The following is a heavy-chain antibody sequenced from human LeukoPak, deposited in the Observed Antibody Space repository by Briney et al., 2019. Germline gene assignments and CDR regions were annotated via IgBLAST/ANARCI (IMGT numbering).Heavy chain of an antibody. CDR3: ARTFMEDSDNDNWALDI. D-gene: IGHD5-12*01. V-gene: IGHV4-34*01. CDR2: INHSGST. CDR1: GGSFSGYY. J-gene: IGHJ3*02. Sequence: SETLSLTCAVYGGSFSGYYWSWIRQPPGKGLEWIGEINHSGSTNYNPSLKSRVTISVDASKNQFSLKLSSVTAADTAVYYCARTFMEDSDNDNWALDIWGQGTMVTVSS.